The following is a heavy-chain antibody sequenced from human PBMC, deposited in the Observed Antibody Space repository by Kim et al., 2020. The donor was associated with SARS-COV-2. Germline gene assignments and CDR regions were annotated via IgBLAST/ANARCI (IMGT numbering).Heavy chain of an antibody. V-gene: IGHV3-48*02. CDR3: VRDRMGGAFDM. J-gene: IGHJ3*02. CDR1: GFTFSAYD. D-gene: IGHD3-16*01. Sequence: GGSLRLSCATSGFTFSAYDMNWVRQAPGKGLEWLSFITKSSTTIYYADSVEGRFTISRDNAKNSLFLQMNSLRDEDTALYYCVRDRMGGAFDMWGQGTGVPVSS. CDR2: ITKSSTTI.